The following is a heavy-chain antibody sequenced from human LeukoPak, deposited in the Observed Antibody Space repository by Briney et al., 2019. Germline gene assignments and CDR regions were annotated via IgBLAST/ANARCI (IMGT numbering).Heavy chain of an antibody. CDR1: GFTVSSNY. CDR2: IYSGGST. V-gene: IGHV3-66*01. D-gene: IGHD3-10*01. J-gene: IGHJ4*02. CDR3: ARDRPVRGVSPLGDY. Sequence: PGGSLRLSCAASGFTVSSNYMSWVRQAPGKGLEWVSVIYSGGSTYYADSVKGRFTISRDNSKNTLYLQMNSLRAEDTAVYYCARDRPVRGVSPLGDYWGQGTLVTVSS.